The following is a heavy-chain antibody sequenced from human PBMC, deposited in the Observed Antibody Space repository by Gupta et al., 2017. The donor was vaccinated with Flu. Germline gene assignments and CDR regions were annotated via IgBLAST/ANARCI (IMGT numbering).Heavy chain of an antibody. CDR3: AKVGGGGYNYFYYGRDG. D-gene: IGHD5-12*01. J-gene: IGHJ6*02. V-gene: IGHV3-33*06. CDR2: IWYEGMKK. Sequence: VQSGGCVVQPGASLRISCEASGFSFRSYAGQWGRLAPGKGVEGGAVIWYEGMKKDYGDFVQGRFTVSRDNLRNTVYLEMDSLRVEDTAVYYCAKVGGGGYNYFYYGRDGGGQGTTVTVS. CDR1: GFSFRSYA.